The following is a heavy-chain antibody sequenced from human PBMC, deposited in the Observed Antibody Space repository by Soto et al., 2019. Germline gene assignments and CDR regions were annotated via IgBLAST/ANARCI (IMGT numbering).Heavy chain of an antibody. CDR3: ARDLRYCSGGTCYQNFDY. Sequence: PGGSLRLSCEASGFTFSSYWMTWVRQAPGKGLEWVANIKQDGSEKYYVDSVKGRFTISRDNAKNSLYLQMNSLRAEDTAVYYCARDLRYCSGGTCYQNFDYWGQGTLVTVSS. D-gene: IGHD2-15*01. CDR2: IKQDGSEK. V-gene: IGHV3-7*01. J-gene: IGHJ4*02. CDR1: GFTFSSYW.